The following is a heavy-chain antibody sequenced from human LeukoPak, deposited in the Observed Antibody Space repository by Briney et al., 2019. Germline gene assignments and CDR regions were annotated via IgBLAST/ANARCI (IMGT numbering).Heavy chain of an antibody. V-gene: IGHV1-2*02. CDR3: ARDESPLAAAGVH. J-gene: IGHJ4*02. D-gene: IGHD6-13*01. CDR2: INPNSGGT. Sequence: ASVKVSCKTSGYTFTGYYIHWVRQAPGQGLESMGWINPNSGGTKYVEKFQGRVTMTRDTSISAAYMELSRLRSDDTAVYYCARDESPLAAAGVHWGQGTLVTVSS. CDR1: GYTFTGYY.